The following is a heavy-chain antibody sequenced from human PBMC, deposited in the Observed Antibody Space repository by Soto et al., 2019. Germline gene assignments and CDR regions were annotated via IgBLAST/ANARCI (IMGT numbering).Heavy chain of an antibody. CDR1: GFTFSSYE. CDR2: ISSSGSTI. Sequence: GGSLRLSCAASGFTFSSYEINWVLQAPGKXLEWVSYISSSGSTIYYADSVKGRFTISRDNAKNSLYLQMNSLRAEDTAVYYCARMPMIVVVTAPYYYYRMDVWGQGITVTVSS. V-gene: IGHV3-48*03. CDR3: ARMPMIVVVTAPYYYYRMDV. J-gene: IGHJ6*02. D-gene: IGHD3-22*01.